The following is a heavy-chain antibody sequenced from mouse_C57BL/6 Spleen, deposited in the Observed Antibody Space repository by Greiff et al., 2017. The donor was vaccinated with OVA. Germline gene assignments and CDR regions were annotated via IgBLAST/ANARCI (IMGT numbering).Heavy chain of an antibody. V-gene: IGHV1-50*01. CDR3: ASSNYYYAMDD. Sequence: VKLQQPGAELVKPGASVKLSCKASGYTFTSYWMQWVKQRPGQGLEWIGEIDPSDSYTNYNQKFKGKATLTVDTSSSTAYMQLSSLTSEDSAVYYCASSNYYYAMDDWGQGTSVTVSS. CDR1: GYTFTSYW. J-gene: IGHJ4*01. CDR2: IDPSDSYT. D-gene: IGHD2-5*01.